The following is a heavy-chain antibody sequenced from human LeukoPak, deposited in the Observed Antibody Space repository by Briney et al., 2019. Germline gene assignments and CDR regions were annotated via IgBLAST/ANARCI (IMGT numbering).Heavy chain of an antibody. V-gene: IGHV4-59*01. CDR2: IYYSGST. Sequence: SETLSLTCTVSGGSISSYYWSWIRQPPGKGLEWIGYIYYSGSTNYNPSLKSRVTISVDTSKNQFSLELSSVTAADTAVYYCARVRRIAAAGWAFDIWGQGTMVTVSS. CDR1: GGSISSYY. J-gene: IGHJ3*02. CDR3: ARVRRIAAAGWAFDI. D-gene: IGHD6-13*01.